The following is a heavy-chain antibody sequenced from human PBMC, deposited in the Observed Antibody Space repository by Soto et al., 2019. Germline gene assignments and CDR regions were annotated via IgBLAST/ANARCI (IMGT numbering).Heavy chain of an antibody. CDR2: INHSGST. Sequence: SETLSLTCAVYGGSFSGYYWSWIRQPPGKGLEWIGEINHSGSTNYNPSLKSRVTISVDTSKNQFSLKLSSVTAADTAVYYCARGNSYGNYYYGMDVWGQGTTVTVPS. CDR1: GGSFSGYY. V-gene: IGHV4-34*01. CDR3: ARGNSYGNYYYGMDV. J-gene: IGHJ6*02. D-gene: IGHD5-18*01.